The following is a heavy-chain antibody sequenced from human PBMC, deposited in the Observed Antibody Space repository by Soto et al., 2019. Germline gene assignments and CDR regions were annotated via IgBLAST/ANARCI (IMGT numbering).Heavy chain of an antibody. CDR2: ISSSSSYI. J-gene: IGHJ4*02. V-gene: IGHV3-21*01. CDR1: GFTFSSYS. Sequence: PGGSLRLSCAASGFTFSSYSMNWVRQAPGKGLEWVSSISSSSSYIYYADSVKGRFTISRDNAKNSLYLQMNSLRAEDTAVYYCARDKHGGIQLWLPAYWGQGTLVTVSS. CDR3: ARDKHGGIQLWLPAY. D-gene: IGHD5-18*01.